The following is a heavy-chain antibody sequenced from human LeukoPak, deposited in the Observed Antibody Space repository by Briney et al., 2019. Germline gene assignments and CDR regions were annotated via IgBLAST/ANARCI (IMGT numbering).Heavy chain of an antibody. V-gene: IGHV3-23*01. CDR1: GFTFSAYE. CDR3: AKDGLYDSSGYYYPLGY. Sequence: GSLRLSCAASGFTFSAYEMNWVRLAPGKGLEWVSSISAGGDRTYFADSVKGRFTISRDNSKNTLYLQMNSLRAEDAAVYYCAKDGLYDSSGYYYPLGYWGQGTLVTVSS. J-gene: IGHJ4*02. D-gene: IGHD3-22*01. CDR2: ISAGGDRT.